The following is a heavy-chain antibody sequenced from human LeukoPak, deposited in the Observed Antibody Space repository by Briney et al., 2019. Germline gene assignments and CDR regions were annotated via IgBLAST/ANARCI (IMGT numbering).Heavy chain of an antibody. CDR1: GYTLTSYY. D-gene: IGHD2-2*01. J-gene: IGHJ5*02. CDR2: INPSGGST. V-gene: IGHV1-46*01. Sequence: ASVKVSCKASGYTLTSYYMHWVRQAPGQGLEWMGIINPSGGSTSYAQKFQGRVTMTRDTSTSTVYMELSSLRSEDTAVYYCAREDIVVVPAAIGWFDPWGQGTLVTVSS. CDR3: AREDIVVVPAAIGWFDP.